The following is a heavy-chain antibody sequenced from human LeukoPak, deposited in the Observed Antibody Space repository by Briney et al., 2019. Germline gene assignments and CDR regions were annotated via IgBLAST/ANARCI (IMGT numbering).Heavy chain of an antibody. CDR2: ISYDGSNK. CDR3: AINCYDSSGQFDY. J-gene: IGHJ4*02. D-gene: IGHD3-22*01. CDR1: GFTFSSYA. V-gene: IGHV3-30-3*01. Sequence: GGSLRLSCAASGFTFSSYAMHWVRQAPGKGLEWVAVISYDGSNKYYADSVKGRFTISRDNSKNTLYLQMNSLRAEDTAVYYCAINCYDSSGQFDYWGQGTLVTVSS.